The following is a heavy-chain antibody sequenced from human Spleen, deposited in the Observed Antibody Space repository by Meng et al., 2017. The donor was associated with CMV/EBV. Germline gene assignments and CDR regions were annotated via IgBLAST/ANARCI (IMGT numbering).Heavy chain of an antibody. CDR3: ARGTDVLLTRSFDF. V-gene: IGHV4-31*02. CDR1: GGSISSGSFY. Sequence: SGGSISSGSFYWNWIRQHPGKGLEWIGYSYYSGSTHYNPSLKSRVSISLDTSKNQFSLKVTSVAAADTAVYYCARGTDVLLTRSFDFWGQGTLVTVSS. J-gene: IGHJ4*02. D-gene: IGHD2-21*01. CDR2: SYYSGST.